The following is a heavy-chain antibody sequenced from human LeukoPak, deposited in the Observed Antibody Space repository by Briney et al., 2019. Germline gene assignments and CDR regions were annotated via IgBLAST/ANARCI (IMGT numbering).Heavy chain of an antibody. CDR3: ARVSWFPGTSYYYMDV. D-gene: IGHD1-1*01. V-gene: IGHV4-59*01. CDR2: IHDSGTT. Sequence: PSETLSLTCTVSGGSISSYYWSWIRQPPGKGLEWFGYIHDSGTTNYNPSLKSRVTISVDTSKNQFSLKLSSVTAADTAVYYCARVSWFPGTSYYYMDVWGKGTTVIISS. J-gene: IGHJ6*03. CDR1: GGSISSYY.